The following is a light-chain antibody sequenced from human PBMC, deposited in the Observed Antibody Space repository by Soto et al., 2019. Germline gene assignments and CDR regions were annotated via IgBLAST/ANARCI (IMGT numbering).Light chain of an antibody. CDR1: QGISSY. Sequence: DIPLTQSPSFLSASVGDRVTITCRASQGISSYLAWYQQKPGKAPKLLISAASTLQSGVPSRFSGSGSGTEFTLTISSLQPEDFATYYCQQLNSYPQTFGQGTKVEIK. V-gene: IGKV1-9*01. CDR2: AAS. J-gene: IGKJ1*01. CDR3: QQLNSYPQT.